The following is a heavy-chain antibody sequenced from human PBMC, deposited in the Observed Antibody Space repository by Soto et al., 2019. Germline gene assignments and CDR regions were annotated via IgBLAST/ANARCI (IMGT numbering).Heavy chain of an antibody. V-gene: IGHV4-34*01. CDR3: ARGLYSSSSGKITYYYGMDV. D-gene: IGHD6-6*01. Sequence: PSETLSLTCAVYGGSFSGYYWSWIRQPPGKGLEWIGEINHSGSTNYNPSLKSRVTISVDTSKNQFSLKLSPVTAADTAVYYCARGLYSSSSGKITYYYGMDVWGQGTTVT. J-gene: IGHJ6*02. CDR1: GGSFSGYY. CDR2: INHSGST.